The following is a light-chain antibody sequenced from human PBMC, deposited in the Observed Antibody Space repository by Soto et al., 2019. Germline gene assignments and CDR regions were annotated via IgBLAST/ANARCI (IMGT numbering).Light chain of an antibody. CDR3: QQYGSSGT. V-gene: IGKV3-20*01. CDR2: GAS. Sequence: EIVLTQSPGTLSLSPGERAARSCRASQSVSNNYLAWYQQKPGQAPRLLIYGASNRATGIPDRFSGSGSGTDFTLTISRLEPEDFAVHYCQQYGSSGTFGQGTKVDIK. CDR1: QSVSNNY. J-gene: IGKJ1*01.